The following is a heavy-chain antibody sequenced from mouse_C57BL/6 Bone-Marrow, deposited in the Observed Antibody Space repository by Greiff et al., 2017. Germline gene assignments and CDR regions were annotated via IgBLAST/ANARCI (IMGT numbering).Heavy chain of an antibody. J-gene: IGHJ3*01. CDR2: ISSGGSYT. CDR3: ATYYGSSPAWFAY. D-gene: IGHD1-1*01. Sequence: EVKLEESGGDLVKPGGSLKLSCAASGFTFSSYGMSWVRQTPDKRLGWVATISSGGSYTYYPDSVKGRFTISRDNAKNTLYLQMSSLKSEDTAMYYCATYYGSSPAWFAYWGQGTLVTVSA. V-gene: IGHV5-6*02. CDR1: GFTFSSYG.